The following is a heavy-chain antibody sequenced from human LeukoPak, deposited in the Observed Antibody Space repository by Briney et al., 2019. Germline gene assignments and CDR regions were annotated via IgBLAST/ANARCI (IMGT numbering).Heavy chain of an antibody. V-gene: IGHV3-7*01. CDR2: IKTDGSEK. J-gene: IGHJ1*01. CDR1: EFNFSNFW. D-gene: IGHD3-22*01. CDR3: ATYSSLNRREFQY. Sequence: GGSLRLSCEASEFNFSNFWMSWVRQAPGKGLQWVANIKTDGSEKYYVDSVKGRFTISRDNAKNSLYLQMNSLRAEDTAVYYCATYSSLNRREFQYWGQGTLLTVSS.